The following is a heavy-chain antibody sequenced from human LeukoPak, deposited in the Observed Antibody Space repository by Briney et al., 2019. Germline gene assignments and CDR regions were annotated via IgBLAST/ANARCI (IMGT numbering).Heavy chain of an antibody. CDR3: ARVHCSGGSCYSLDYYYYYGMDV. CDR1: GGSISSYY. CDR2: IYYSGST. V-gene: IGHV4-59*01. Sequence: SETLSLTCTVSGGSISSYYWSWIRQPPGKGLEWIGYIYYSGSTNYNPSLKSRVTISVDTSKNQFSLKLSSVTAADTAVYYCARVHCSGGSCYSLDYYYYYGMDVWAKGPRSPSPQ. D-gene: IGHD2-15*01. J-gene: IGHJ6*04.